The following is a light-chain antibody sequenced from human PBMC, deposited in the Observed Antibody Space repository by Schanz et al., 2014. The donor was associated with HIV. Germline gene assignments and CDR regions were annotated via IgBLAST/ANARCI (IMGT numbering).Light chain of an antibody. CDR2: SAS. V-gene: IGKV1-8*01. J-gene: IGKJ4*01. CDR1: QGISGY. CDR3: QVLNSYPFT. Sequence: AIRMTQSPSSFSASTGDRVTIACRASQGISGYLAWFQHKPGKAPKLLIYSASTLQSGVPSRFSGSGSETDFTLTISNLQPEDFATYYCQVLNSYPFTFGGGTKVEIK.